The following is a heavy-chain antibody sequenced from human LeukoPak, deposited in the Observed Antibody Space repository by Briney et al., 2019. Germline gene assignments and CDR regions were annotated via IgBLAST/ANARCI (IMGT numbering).Heavy chain of an antibody. CDR1: GYSFTTYW. CDR3: ARLLRSKKTDYDFWTGSLEDNYFDP. CDR2: VYPGDSDT. J-gene: IGHJ5*02. V-gene: IGHV5-51*01. D-gene: IGHD3-3*01. Sequence: GESLNISCKASGYSFTTYWIGWVRRMPAKGLDWMGIVYPGDSDTTYSTSFQGQVTISGDMSISTAYLQWSSLKASDTAIYYCARLLRSKKTDYDFWTGSLEDNYFDPWGQGTLVTVSS.